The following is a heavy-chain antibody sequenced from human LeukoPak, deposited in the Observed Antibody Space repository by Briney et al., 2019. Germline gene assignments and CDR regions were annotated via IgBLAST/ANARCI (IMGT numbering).Heavy chain of an antibody. Sequence: GRSLRLSCAASGFTFDDYAMHWVRQAPGKGLEWVSGISWNSGSIGYADSVKGRFTISRDNAKNSLYLQMNGLRAEDTALYYCAKDMRHDYGKGRGFDYWGQGTLVTVSS. D-gene: IGHD4-17*01. J-gene: IGHJ4*02. CDR2: ISWNSGSI. CDR3: AKDMRHDYGKGRGFDY. V-gene: IGHV3-9*01. CDR1: GFTFDDYA.